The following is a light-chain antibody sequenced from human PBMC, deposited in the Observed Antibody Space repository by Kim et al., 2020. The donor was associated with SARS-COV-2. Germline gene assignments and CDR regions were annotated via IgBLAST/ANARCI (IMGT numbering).Light chain of an antibody. CDR3: NSRDSNDNVV. Sequence: VGLGQTVRIKFQGDSLRSYYATWYQQKPGQAPIVGIYGKNNRPSGIPDRFSGSSSGNTASLTITGTQAGDEADYYCNSRDSNDNVVFGGGTQLTVL. CDR2: GKN. J-gene: IGLJ2*01. CDR1: SLRSYY. V-gene: IGLV3-19*01.